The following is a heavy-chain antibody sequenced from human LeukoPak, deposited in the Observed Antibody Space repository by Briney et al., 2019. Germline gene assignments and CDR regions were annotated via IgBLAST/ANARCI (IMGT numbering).Heavy chain of an antibody. Sequence: PGGSLRLSCAASGFTVSSNYLSWVRQAPGKGLEYVSAISSNGGSTYYADSVKGRFTISRDNSKNTLYLQMSSLRAEDTAVYYCVKDLFEVATRIYYYYGMDVWGQGTTVTVSS. D-gene: IGHD5-12*01. V-gene: IGHV3-64D*09. CDR1: GFTVSSNY. CDR3: VKDLFEVATRIYYYYGMDV. J-gene: IGHJ6*02. CDR2: ISSNGGST.